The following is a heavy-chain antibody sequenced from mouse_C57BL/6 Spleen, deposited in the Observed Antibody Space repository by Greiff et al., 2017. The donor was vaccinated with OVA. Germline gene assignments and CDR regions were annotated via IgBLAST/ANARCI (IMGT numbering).Heavy chain of an antibody. V-gene: IGHV3-6*01. CDR1: GYSITSGYY. Sequence: DVQLQESGPGLVKPSQSLSLTCSVTGYSITSGYYWNWIRQFPGNKLEWMGYISYDGSNNYNPSLKNRISITRDTSKNQFFLKLNSVTTEHTATYYCANFYYYGSSYYFDYWGQGTTLTVSS. CDR2: ISYDGSN. CDR3: ANFYYYGSSYYFDY. J-gene: IGHJ2*01. D-gene: IGHD1-1*01.